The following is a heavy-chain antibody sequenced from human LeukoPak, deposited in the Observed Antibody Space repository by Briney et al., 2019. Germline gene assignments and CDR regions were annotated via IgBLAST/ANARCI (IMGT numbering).Heavy chain of an antibody. CDR1: GYTFTGYY. V-gene: IGHV1-2*02. D-gene: IGHD2-21*02. J-gene: IGHJ3*02. CDR2: INPNSGGT. Sequence: GAPVKVSCKASGYTFTGYYMHWVRQAPGQGLEWMGWINPNSGGTNYAQKFQGRVTMTRDTSISTAYMELSRLRSDDTAVYYCARERVTADAFDIWGQGTMVTVSS. CDR3: ARERVTADAFDI.